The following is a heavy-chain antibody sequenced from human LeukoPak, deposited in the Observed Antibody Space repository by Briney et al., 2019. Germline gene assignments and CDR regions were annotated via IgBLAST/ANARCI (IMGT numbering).Heavy chain of an antibody. CDR1: GFTFSSYA. CDR2: IKSKNDGGTT. V-gene: IGHV3-15*01. CDR3: TTPVR. D-gene: IGHD3-10*01. Sequence: GGSLRLSCAASGFTFSSYAMSWVRQAPGKGLEWVGRIKSKNDGGTTDYAAPVKGRFTISRDDSKNTPYLQMNSLKTEDTAVYYCTTPVRGGQGTLVTVSS. J-gene: IGHJ4*02.